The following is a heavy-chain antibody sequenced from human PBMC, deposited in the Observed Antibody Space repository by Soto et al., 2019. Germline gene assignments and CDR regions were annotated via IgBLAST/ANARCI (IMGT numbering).Heavy chain of an antibody. CDR1: GFTFSSYS. CDR3: ARASRDGGLIDY. Sequence: AGGSLRLSCAASGFTFSSYSMNWVRQAPGKGLEWVSSISSSSSYIYYADSVKGRFTISRDNAKNSLYLQINSLRAEDTAVYYCARASRDGGLIDYWGQGTLVTVSS. D-gene: IGHD3-10*01. CDR2: ISSSSSYI. J-gene: IGHJ4*02. V-gene: IGHV3-21*01.